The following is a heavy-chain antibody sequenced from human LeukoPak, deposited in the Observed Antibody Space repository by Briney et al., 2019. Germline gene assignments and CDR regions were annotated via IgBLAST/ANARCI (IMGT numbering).Heavy chain of an antibody. J-gene: IGHJ4*02. CDR1: GDSISSGGYY. V-gene: IGHV4-31*03. D-gene: IGHD3-3*01. Sequence: SETLSLTCTVSGDSISSGGYYWSWIRQHPGKGLEWLGHIYYSGNSYNNPSLKSRITISVDTSKNQFSLKLSSVTAADTAVYYCARAQVHYDFWSGFDYWGQGTLVTVSS. CDR3: ARAQVHYDFWSGFDY. CDR2: IYYSGNS.